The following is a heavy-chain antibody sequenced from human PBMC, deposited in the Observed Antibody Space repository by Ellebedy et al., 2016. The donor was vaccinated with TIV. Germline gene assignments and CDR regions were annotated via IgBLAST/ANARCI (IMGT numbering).Heavy chain of an antibody. Sequence: GESLKISCAASGFTFSSCAMSWVRQAPGKGLEWVSSISGSAGKTYYADSVKGRFTISRDNSKNTLYLQMNSLRAEDTAIFYCAKHQNESSGNMFHYWGQGSLVTVSS. CDR1: GFTFSSCA. CDR3: AKHQNESSGNMFHY. CDR2: ISGSAGKT. J-gene: IGHJ4*02. V-gene: IGHV3-23*01. D-gene: IGHD3-22*01.